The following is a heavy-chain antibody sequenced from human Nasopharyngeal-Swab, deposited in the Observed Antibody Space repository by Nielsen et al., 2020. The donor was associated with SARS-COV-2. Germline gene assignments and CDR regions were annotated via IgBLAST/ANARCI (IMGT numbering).Heavy chain of an antibody. CDR2: IKEDGSEK. CDR3: AREEYSSSWYTYYYNYYIEV. Sequence: GESPKISCAASGFTFSAFWMSWVRQAPGRGLEWVANIKEDGSEKYYVDSVKGRFTISRDNAKNSLYLQMNSLRAEDTAVYYCAREEYSSSWYTYYYNYYIEVWGKGTTVTVSS. V-gene: IGHV3-7*03. CDR1: GFTFSAFW. D-gene: IGHD6-13*01. J-gene: IGHJ6*03.